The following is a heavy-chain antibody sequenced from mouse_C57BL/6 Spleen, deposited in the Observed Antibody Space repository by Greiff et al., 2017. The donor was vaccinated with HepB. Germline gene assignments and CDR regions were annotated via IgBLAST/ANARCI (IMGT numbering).Heavy chain of an antibody. J-gene: IGHJ2*01. CDR1: GYTFTDYE. V-gene: IGHV1-15*01. Sequence: VKLQESGAELVRPGASVTLSCKASGYTFTDYEMHWVKQTPVHGLEWIGAIDPETGGTAYNQKFKGKAILTADKSSSTAYMELRSLTSEDSAVYYSLLTTVVAADYWGQGTTLTVSS. CDR2: IDPETGGT. CDR3: LLTTVVAADY. D-gene: IGHD1-1*01.